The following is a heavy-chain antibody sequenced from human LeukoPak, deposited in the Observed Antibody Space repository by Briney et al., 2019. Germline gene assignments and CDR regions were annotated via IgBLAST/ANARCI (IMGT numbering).Heavy chain of an antibody. CDR3: ARDFSRGSYKGRDYYMDV. D-gene: IGHD1-26*01. Sequence: GGSLRLSCAASGFTFSDYYMSWIRQAPGKGLEWVSYISSSGSTIYYADSVKGRFTISRDNSKNTLYLQMNSLRAEDTAVYYCARDFSRGSYKGRDYYMDVWGKGTTVTVSS. CDR1: GFTFSDYY. CDR2: ISSSGSTI. J-gene: IGHJ6*03. V-gene: IGHV3-11*04.